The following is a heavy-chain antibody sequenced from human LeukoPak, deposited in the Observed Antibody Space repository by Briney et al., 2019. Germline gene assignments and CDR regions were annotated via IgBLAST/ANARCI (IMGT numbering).Heavy chain of an antibody. J-gene: IGHJ4*02. V-gene: IGHV4-34*01. Sequence: PSETLSLTCAVYGGSFSGYYWSWIRQPPGKGLEWIGEINHSGSTNYNPSLKSRVTISVDTSKNQFSLKLSSVTAADTAVYYCARALVTRGIFDYWGQGTLVTVSS. CDR1: GGSFSGYY. CDR3: ARALVTRGIFDY. CDR2: INHSGST. D-gene: IGHD2/OR15-2a*01.